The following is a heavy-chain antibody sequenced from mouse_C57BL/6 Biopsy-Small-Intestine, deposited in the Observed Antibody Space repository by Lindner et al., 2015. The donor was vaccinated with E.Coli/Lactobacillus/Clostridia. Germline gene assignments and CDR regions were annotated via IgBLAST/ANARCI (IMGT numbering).Heavy chain of an antibody. CDR1: GYTFSSSW. V-gene: IGHV1-82*01. J-gene: IGHJ4*01. Sequence: VQLQESGPELVKPGASVKISCRTSGYTFSSSWMTWVRQRPGKGLEWIGRIYPGDGDTNYNENFKGKATLTADRSSSTAYMQLSSLTSEDSAVYFCARYWVYALDHWGQGTSVTVSS. CDR3: ARYWVYALDH. CDR2: IYPGDGDT.